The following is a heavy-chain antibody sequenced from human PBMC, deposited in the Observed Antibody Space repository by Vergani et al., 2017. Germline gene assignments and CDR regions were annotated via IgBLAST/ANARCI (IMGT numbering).Heavy chain of an antibody. V-gene: IGHV1-69*12. J-gene: IGHJ2*01. D-gene: IGHD2-21*02. Sequence: QVQLVQSGAEVKKPGSSVKVSCKASGGTFSSYAISWVRQAPGQGLEWMGGIIPIFGTANYAQKFQGRVTITADESTSTAYMELSSLRSEDTAVYYCARDCPVGGGDCSAGWYFDLWGRGTLVTVSS. CDR1: GGTFSSYA. CDR3: ARDCPVGGGDCSAGWYFDL. CDR2: IIPIFGTA.